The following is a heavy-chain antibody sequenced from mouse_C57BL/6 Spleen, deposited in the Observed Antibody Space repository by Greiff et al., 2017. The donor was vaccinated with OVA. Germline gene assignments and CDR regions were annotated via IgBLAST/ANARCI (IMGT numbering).Heavy chain of an antibody. CDR1: GYTFTSYT. V-gene: IGHV1-12*01. D-gene: IGHD4-1*02. J-gene: IGHJ3*01. CDR3: ARLEDQLGQFAY. Sequence: QVQLKASGAELVRPGASVQMSCKASGYTFTSYTMHWVKQTPRQGLEWIGAIYPGNGDTSYNQKFKGKATLTVDKSSSTAYMQLSSLTSEDSAVYFCARLEDQLGQFAYWGQGTLVTVSA. CDR2: IYPGNGDT.